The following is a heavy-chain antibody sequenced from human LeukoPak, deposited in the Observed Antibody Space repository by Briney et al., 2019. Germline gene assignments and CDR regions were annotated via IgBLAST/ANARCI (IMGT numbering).Heavy chain of an antibody. CDR1: GFTFSSYA. J-gene: IGHJ4*02. Sequence: GGSLRLSCAASGFTFSSYAMHWVRQAPGKGLEWVAVISYDGSNKYYADSVKGRFTISRDNSKNTLYLQMNSLRAEDTAVYYCARADTYYYDSSGYSNWGQGTLVTVSS. CDR3: ARADTYYYDSSGYSN. D-gene: IGHD3-22*01. CDR2: ISYDGSNK. V-gene: IGHV3-30*01.